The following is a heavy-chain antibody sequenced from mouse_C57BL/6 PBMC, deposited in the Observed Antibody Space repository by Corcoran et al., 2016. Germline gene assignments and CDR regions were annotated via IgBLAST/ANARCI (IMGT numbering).Heavy chain of an antibody. CDR3: AREGDY. CDR2: IDPANGNT. J-gene: IGHJ4*01. CDR1: GFIIKNTY. Sequence: EVQPQQSVAELERPGASVKLSCTASGFIIKNTYMHWVKQRPEQGLEWIGRIDPANGNTKYAPKFQGKATITADTSSNTAYLQLSSLTSEDTAIYYCAREGDYWGQGTSVTVSA. V-gene: IGHV14-3*01.